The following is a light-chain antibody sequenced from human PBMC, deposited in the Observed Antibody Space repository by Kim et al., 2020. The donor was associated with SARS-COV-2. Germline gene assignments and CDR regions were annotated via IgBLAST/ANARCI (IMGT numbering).Light chain of an antibody. J-gene: IGLJ3*02. CDR3: QVWDSSTEV. V-gene: IGLV3-9*01. CDR1: FIGSED. CDR2: RDS. Sequence: VARGRRAMLAPRGAFIGSEDVHWSQLKPGQAPVVGIYRDSNRPSGIPERFSGSNSGSTATLTSSRAQDGDEADYFCQVWDSSTEVFGGGTQLTVL.